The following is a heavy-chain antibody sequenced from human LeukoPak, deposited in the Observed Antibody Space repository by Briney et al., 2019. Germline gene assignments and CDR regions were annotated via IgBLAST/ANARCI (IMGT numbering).Heavy chain of an antibody. J-gene: IGHJ4*02. CDR1: GGSISSSSYY. CDR3: ARQTRYGDYENFDY. V-gene: IGHV4-39*01. Sequence: PSETLSLTCTVSGGSISSSSYYWGWIRQPPGKGLEWVGSIYYSGSTYYNPSLRSRVTISVDTSKNPFSLKLSSVTAADTAVYYCARQTRYGDYENFDYWGQGTLVTVSS. D-gene: IGHD4-17*01. CDR2: IYYSGST.